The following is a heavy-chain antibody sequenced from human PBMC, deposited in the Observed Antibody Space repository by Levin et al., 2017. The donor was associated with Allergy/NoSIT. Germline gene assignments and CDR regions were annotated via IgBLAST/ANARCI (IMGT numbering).Heavy chain of an antibody. CDR1: GFTFTSYW. J-gene: IGHJ4*02. V-gene: IGHV3-74*01. D-gene: IGHD1-1*01. Sequence: SCAASGFTFTSYWMHWVRQTPGKGLVWVSRINSDGSNTNYADSVKGRFTISRDNAKNTLYLQMNSLRAEDTAVYYCVHSGGWNGFDYWGQGTLITVSS. CDR3: VHSGGWNGFDY. CDR2: INSDGSNT.